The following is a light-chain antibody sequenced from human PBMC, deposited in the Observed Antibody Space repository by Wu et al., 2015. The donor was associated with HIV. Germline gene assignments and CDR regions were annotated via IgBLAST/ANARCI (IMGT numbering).Light chain of an antibody. J-gene: IGKJ2*02. V-gene: IGKV1-39*01. CDR1: QSISNY. CDR2: AAS. Sequence: DIQMTQSPSSLSASVGDRVTITCRASQSISNYLNWYQQKPGKAPKLLIYAASSLQSGVPSRFSGSGSGTDFTLTIGSLQPEDFATYYCQQSYSTPGTLGQGTKLEIK. CDR3: QQSYSTPGT.